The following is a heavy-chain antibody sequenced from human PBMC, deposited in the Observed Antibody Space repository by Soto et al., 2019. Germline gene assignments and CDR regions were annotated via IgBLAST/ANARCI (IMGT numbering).Heavy chain of an antibody. CDR3: ARSRNGAVPDSINF. Sequence: GGSLRLSCAASGFTFSRYAMHWVRQAPGEGLEWVAVISRDGSNKYYGDSVKGRFTVSRDNSNNTLYLSMTSLRPDDTAVFYCARSRNGAVPDSINFWGQGTLVTVSS. CDR2: ISRDGSNK. D-gene: IGHD2-8*01. J-gene: IGHJ4*02. V-gene: IGHV3-30-3*01. CDR1: GFTFSRYA.